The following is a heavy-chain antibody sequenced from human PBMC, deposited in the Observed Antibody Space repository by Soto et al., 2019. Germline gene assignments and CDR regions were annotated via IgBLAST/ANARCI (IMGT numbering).Heavy chain of an antibody. Sequence: QVQLQQSGPGLVKASETLSLTCTVSGGSITNYYWSWIRQPAGKGLEWIGRMYTKERTNYNLSFKSRVTMSVDTSPNQFSLKLNAVTAADTAVYYCARDDYKDGGNNWFDPWGQGTLVTVSS. CDR1: GGSITNYY. CDR3: ARDDYKDGGNNWFDP. D-gene: IGHD3-16*01. CDR2: MYTKERT. V-gene: IGHV4-4*07. J-gene: IGHJ5*02.